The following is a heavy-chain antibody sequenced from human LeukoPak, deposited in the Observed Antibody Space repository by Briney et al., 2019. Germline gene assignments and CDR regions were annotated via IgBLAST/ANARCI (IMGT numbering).Heavy chain of an antibody. D-gene: IGHD1-7*01. J-gene: IGHJ5*02. Sequence: SETLSLTCTVSGGSISSSSYYWGWIRQPPGKGLEWIGTIYYSGSTYYNPSLKSRVTISVDTSKNQFSLKLNSMTAADTAGYYCARHSYIGTSWFDPWGQGTLVTVSS. CDR2: IYYSGST. CDR1: GGSISSSSYY. CDR3: ARHSYIGTSWFDP. V-gene: IGHV4-39*01.